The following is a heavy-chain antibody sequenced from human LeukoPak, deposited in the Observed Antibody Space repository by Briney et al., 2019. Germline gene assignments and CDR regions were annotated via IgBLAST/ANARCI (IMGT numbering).Heavy chain of an antibody. D-gene: IGHD3-10*01. V-gene: IGHV4-30-4*08. CDR2: IYHSGIT. CDR3: ARDLTLAPEAQDAFDI. Sequence: SETLSLTCTVSGGSISSGDYYWSWIRQPPGKGLEYLGYIYHSGITYYNPSLKSRVTISVDTSKNQFSLKLNSVTAADTAVYYCARDLTLAPEAQDAFDIWGQGTMVTVSS. CDR1: GGSISSGDYY. J-gene: IGHJ3*02.